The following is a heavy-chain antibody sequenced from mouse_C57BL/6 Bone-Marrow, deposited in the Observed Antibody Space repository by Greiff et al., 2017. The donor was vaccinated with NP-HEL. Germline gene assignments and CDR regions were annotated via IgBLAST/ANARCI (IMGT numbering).Heavy chain of an antibody. CDR2: IDPSDSYP. V-gene: IGHV1-59*01. D-gene: IGHD2-2*01. Sequence: QVQLQQSGAELVRPGTSVKLSCKASGYTFTSYWMHWVKQRPGQGLEWIGVIDPSDSYPNYNQKFKGKATLTVDTSSSTAYMQLSSLTSEDSAVSYCARGATMVTTDWFAYWGQGTLVTVSA. CDR1: GYTFTSYW. CDR3: ARGATMVTTDWFAY. J-gene: IGHJ3*01.